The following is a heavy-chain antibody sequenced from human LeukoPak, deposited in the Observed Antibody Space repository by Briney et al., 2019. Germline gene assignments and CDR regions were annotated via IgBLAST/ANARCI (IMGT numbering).Heavy chain of an antibody. J-gene: IGHJ4*02. D-gene: IGHD2-21*01. V-gene: IGHV3-48*03. Sequence: GGSLRLSCTASGFSLSDYEIKWVRQAPGKGLEWVSYINTGSSSIYYADSLKGRFTISRDDAKNSVYLQLNSLRAEDTALYYCARETSHCGGDCYDYWGQGTLVTVSS. CDR1: GFSLSDYE. CDR3: ARETSHCGGDCYDY. CDR2: INTGSSSI.